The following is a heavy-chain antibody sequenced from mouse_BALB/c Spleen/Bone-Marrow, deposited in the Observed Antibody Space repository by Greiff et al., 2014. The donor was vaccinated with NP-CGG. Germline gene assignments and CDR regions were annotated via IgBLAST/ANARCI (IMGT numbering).Heavy chain of an antibody. Sequence: VQLQQSGPELVKPGPSVKISCKASGYSFTGYYMHWVKQSHGKSLEWIGEINPYNGGTSYNQKFKGKATLTVDTSSSTAFMELHSLTXEDXLXXYCARQLYGNYAYWGQGTPVTVSA. CDR2: INPYNGGT. V-gene: IGHV1S30*01. D-gene: IGHD2-10*02. CDR1: GYSFTGYY. CDR3: ARQLYGNYAY. J-gene: IGHJ3*01.